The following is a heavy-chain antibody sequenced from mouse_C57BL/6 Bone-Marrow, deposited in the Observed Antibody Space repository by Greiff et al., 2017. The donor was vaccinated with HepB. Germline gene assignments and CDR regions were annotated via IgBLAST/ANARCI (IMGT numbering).Heavy chain of an antibody. Sequence: EVQLQQSGPELVKPGASVKISCKASGYTFTDYYMNWVKQSHGKSLEWIGDINPNNGGTSYNQKFKGKATLTVDKSSSTAYMELRSLTSEDSAVYYCARGSFGIPGFAYWGQGTLVTVSA. D-gene: IGHD4-1*01. CDR2: INPNNGGT. V-gene: IGHV1-26*01. CDR3: ARGSFGIPGFAY. J-gene: IGHJ3*01. CDR1: GYTFTDYY.